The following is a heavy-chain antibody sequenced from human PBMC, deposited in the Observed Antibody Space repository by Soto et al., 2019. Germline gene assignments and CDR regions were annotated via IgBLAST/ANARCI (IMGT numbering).Heavy chain of an antibody. CDR3: AMLGGWSGGSNDMDV. J-gene: IGHJ6*02. Sequence: EVQLVESGGGLVQPGGSLRLSCAASGLIFSDYHMDWVRQAPGKGLEWVGRIRRKANSYTTEYAASVKGRFTISRADSKNSLSLQMNSLKTEDTAVYYCAMLGGWSGGSNDMDVWGQGTTVTVSS. CDR2: IRRKANSYTT. D-gene: IGHD6-19*01. V-gene: IGHV3-72*01. CDR1: GLIFSDYH.